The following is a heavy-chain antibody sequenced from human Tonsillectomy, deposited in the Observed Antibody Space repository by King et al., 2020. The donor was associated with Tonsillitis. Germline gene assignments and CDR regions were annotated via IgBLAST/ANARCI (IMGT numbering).Heavy chain of an antibody. J-gene: IGHJ4*02. CDR3: ARIYDSSGYYFLDDY. CDR2: ISNSSRTI. CDR1: GFTFSSYS. D-gene: IGHD3-22*01. V-gene: IGHV3-48*01. Sequence: DVQLVESGGGLVQPGGSLRLSCAASGFTFSSYSMNWVRQAPGKGLEWVSYISNSSRTIYYSDSVKGRFTISRDNAKNSLYLQMNSLRAEDTAVYYCARIYDSSGYYFLDDYWGQGTLVTVSS.